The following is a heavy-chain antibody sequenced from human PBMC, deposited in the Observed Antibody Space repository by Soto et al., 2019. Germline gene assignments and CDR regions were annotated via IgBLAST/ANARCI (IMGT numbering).Heavy chain of an antibody. J-gene: IGHJ4*02. V-gene: IGHV3-9*01. D-gene: IGHD3-10*01. CDR3: AKDTNSGGPAQFDY. CDR1: GFTFDDYA. CDR2: ISWNSGTI. Sequence: PGGSLRLSCAACGFTFDDYAMHWVRQAPGKGLEWVSRISWNSGTIVYADSVKGRFTISRDNAKNSLYLQMNSLRPEDTALYFCAKDTNSGGPAQFDYWGQGTRVTVSS.